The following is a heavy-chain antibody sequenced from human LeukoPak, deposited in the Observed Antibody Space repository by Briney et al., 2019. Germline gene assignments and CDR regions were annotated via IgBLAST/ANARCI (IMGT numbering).Heavy chain of an antibody. CDR1: GINFRGYW. CDR3: ARDLGHTGYDLYDY. Sequence: PGGSLRLSCAASGINFRGYWMAWVRQAPGKELEWVANMKQDGSEKYYVDSVRGRFTISRDNAKNSLYLEMNSLRVEDTAVYYCARDLGHTGYDLYDYWGQGTLVTVSS. D-gene: IGHD5-12*01. J-gene: IGHJ4*02. CDR2: MKQDGSEK. V-gene: IGHV3-7*01.